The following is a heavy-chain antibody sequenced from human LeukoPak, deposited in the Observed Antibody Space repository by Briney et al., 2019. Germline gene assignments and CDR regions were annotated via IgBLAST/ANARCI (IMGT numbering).Heavy chain of an antibody. J-gene: IGHJ6*03. CDR3: VREKYYDFWSGYYDYYYYYMDV. D-gene: IGHD3-3*01. CDR2: IYTSGST. Sequence: SETLSLTCTVSGGSISSYYWSWIRQPAGKGLEWIGRIYTSGSTNYNPSLKSRVTMSVDTSKNQFSLKLSSVTAADTAVYYCVREKYYDFWSGYYDYYYYYMDVWGKGTTVTVSS. V-gene: IGHV4-4*07. CDR1: GGSISSYY.